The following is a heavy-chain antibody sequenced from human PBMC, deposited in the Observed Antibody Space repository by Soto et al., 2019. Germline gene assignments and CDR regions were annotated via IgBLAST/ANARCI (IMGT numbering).Heavy chain of an antibody. CDR2: IYPGDSYT. CDR3: ARSGIAAAGPPPYYYYYGMDV. V-gene: IGHV5-51*01. D-gene: IGHD6-13*01. J-gene: IGHJ6*02. Sequence: PVESRKISCKVSGYSFTIYWIGWVRHMPGKGLEWMGIIYPGDSYTRYSPSFQGQVTISADKSISTAYLQGSSLKASDTAMYYCARSGIAAAGPPPYYYYYGMDVWGQGTTVTVSS. CDR1: GYSFTIYW.